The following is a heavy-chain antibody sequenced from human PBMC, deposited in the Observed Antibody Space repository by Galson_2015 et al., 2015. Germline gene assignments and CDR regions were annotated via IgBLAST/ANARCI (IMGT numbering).Heavy chain of an antibody. D-gene: IGHD3-3*01. CDR2: ISAYNGNT. V-gene: IGHV1-18*01. CDR3: ARDVSLRFLEWLYPFDY. J-gene: IGHJ4*02. CDR1: GYTFTSYG. Sequence: SCKASGYTFTSYGISWVRQAPGQGLEWMGWISAYNGNTNYAQKLQGRVTMTTDTSTSTAYTELRSLRSDDTAVYYCARDVSLRFLEWLYPFDYWGQGTLVTVSS.